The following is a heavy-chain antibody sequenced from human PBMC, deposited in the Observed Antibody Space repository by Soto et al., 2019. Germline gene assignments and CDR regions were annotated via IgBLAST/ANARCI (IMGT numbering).Heavy chain of an antibody. V-gene: IGHV3-23*01. Sequence: GSLRLSCAASGFTFSSYAMHWVRQAPGKGLEWVSAISGSGGSTYYADSVKGRFTISRDNSKNTLYLQMNSLRAEDTAVYYCAKDDDSSGWYLYYYYGMDVWGQGTTVTVSS. CDR2: ISGSGGST. J-gene: IGHJ6*02. CDR1: GFTFSSYA. D-gene: IGHD6-19*01. CDR3: AKDDDSSGWYLYYYYGMDV.